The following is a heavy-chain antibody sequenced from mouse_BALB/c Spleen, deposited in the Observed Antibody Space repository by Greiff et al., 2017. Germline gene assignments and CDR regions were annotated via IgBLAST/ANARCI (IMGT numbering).Heavy chain of an antibody. D-gene: IGHD1-1*01. CDR3: ARSGSSYCFDY. CDR1: GYTFSSYW. V-gene: IGHV1-9*01. Sequence: LQESGAELMKPGASVKISCKATGYTFSSYWIEWVKQRPGHGLEWIGEILPGSGSTNYNEKFKGKATFTADTSSNTAYMQLSSLTSEDSAVYYCARSGSSYCFDYWGQGTTLTVSS. J-gene: IGHJ2*01. CDR2: ILPGSGST.